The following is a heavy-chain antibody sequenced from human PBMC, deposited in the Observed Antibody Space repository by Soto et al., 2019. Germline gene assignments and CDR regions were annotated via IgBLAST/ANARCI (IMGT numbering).Heavy chain of an antibody. CDR2: IIPIFGTA. Sequence: QVQLVQSGAEVKKPGSTVKVSCKASGGTFSSYAISWVRQAPGQGLEWMGGIIPIFGTATCAQKFQGRVTITADESTSAAYMELSSLRSEDTAVYYCARRRGEQQPWDYWGQGTLVTVSS. D-gene: IGHD6-13*01. CDR1: GGTFSSYA. V-gene: IGHV1-69*01. CDR3: ARRRGEQQPWDY. J-gene: IGHJ4*02.